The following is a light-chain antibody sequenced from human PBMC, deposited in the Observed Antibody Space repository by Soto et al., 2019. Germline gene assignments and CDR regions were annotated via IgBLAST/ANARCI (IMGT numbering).Light chain of an antibody. CDR2: GAS. CDR3: LQYGGSPQT. J-gene: IGKJ2*01. CDR1: QTVFNTY. Sequence: EIVLTQSPGTLSLSPGERATLSCRASQTVFNTYLAWYQQKPGQAPRLLIYGASSRAPGIPDRFSGSGSGTDFTLTISRLEPEDFAVYYCLQYGGSPQTFGQGTKQEIK. V-gene: IGKV3-20*01.